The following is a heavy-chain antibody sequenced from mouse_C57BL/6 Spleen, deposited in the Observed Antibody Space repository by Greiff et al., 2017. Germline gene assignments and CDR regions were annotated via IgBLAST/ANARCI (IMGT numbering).Heavy chain of an antibody. V-gene: IGHV14-4*01. CDR3: TTGRLRQGYYFDY. J-gene: IGHJ2*01. CDR1: GFNIKGDY. D-gene: IGHD2-2*01. CDR2: IDPGNGDT. Sequence: VQLQQSGAELVRPGASVKLSCTASGFNIKGDYMNWVKQRPEQGLEWIGWIDPGNGDTEYASKFKGKATITADTSSNTAYLQLSSRTSEDTAVYDYTTGRLRQGYYFDYWGQGTTLTVSS.